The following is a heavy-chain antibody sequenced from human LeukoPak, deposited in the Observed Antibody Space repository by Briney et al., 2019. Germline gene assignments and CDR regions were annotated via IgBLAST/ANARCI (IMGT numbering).Heavy chain of an antibody. CDR3: ARDIPAYYYDSSGYYDY. J-gene: IGHJ4*02. CDR2: IYYSGST. Sequence: PSETLSLTCTVSGGSISSSSYYWGWIRQPPGKGLEWIGSIYYSGSTYYNPSLKSRVTISVNTSKNQFSLKLSSVTAADTAVYYCARDIPAYYYDSSGYYDYWGQGTLVTVSS. V-gene: IGHV4-39*07. CDR1: GGSISSSSYY. D-gene: IGHD3-22*01.